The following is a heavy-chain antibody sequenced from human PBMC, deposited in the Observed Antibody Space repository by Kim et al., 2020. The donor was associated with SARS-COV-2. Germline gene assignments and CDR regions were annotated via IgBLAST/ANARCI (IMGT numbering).Heavy chain of an antibody. CDR2: IDTTSGKA. Sequence: ASVKVSCKASGYTFTGNTINWVRQAPGQGLEWIGWIDTTSGKATYAQAFTGRFVLSLDDSVGMAFLQINNLKAEDTAVYYCARPPRYFYYYNMDVWGQGTTVTVS. V-gene: IGHV7-4-1*04. J-gene: IGHJ6*02. CDR3: ARPPRYFYYYNMDV. CDR1: GYTFTGNT.